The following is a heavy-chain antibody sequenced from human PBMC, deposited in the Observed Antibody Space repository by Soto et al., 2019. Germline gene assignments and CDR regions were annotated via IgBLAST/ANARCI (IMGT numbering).Heavy chain of an antibody. D-gene: IGHD4-4*01. V-gene: IGHV2-5*02. J-gene: IGHJ6*02. CDR2: IYWDDDK. CDR1: GFSLSTSGVH. Sequence: QITLEESGPTLVKPTQTLTLTCTFSGFSLSTSGVHVAWIRQPPGKALEWLALIYWDDDKRYSPSLRSRLTISKDTSKNQVVLTITNMDPVDTATYYCVHGQGDYNYYYYGMDVWGQGTTVTVSS. CDR3: VHGQGDYNYYYYGMDV.